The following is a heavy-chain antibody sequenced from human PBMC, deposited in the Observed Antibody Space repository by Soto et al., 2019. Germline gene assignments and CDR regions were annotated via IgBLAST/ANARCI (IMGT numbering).Heavy chain of an antibody. J-gene: IGHJ4*02. D-gene: IGHD6-19*01. CDR3: ARLDEGNIAVAGLDY. V-gene: IGHV3-73*01. CDR2: VRSKPNTYAT. Sequence: GGSLRLSCAASGFTFSGSAIHWVRQASGKGLEWVGRVRSKPNTYATAYAASLIGRFTISRDDSKNTAYLQMSALKTEDTAVYYCARLDEGNIAVAGLDYWGQGSLVTVSS. CDR1: GFTFSGSA.